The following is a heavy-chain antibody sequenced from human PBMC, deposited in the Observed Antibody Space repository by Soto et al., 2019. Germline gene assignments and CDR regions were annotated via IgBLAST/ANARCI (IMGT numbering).Heavy chain of an antibody. CDR3: ARASSSSWFPRYYYCYMDV. CDR2: MNPNSGNT. V-gene: IGHV1-8*01. Sequence: QVQLVQSGAEVKKPGASVKVSCKASGYTFTSYDINWVRQATGQGLEWMGWMNPNSGNTGYAQKFQGRVTMTRNTSISTAYMELSSLRSEDTAVYYCARASSSSWFPRYYYCYMDVWGKGTTVTVSS. J-gene: IGHJ6*03. CDR1: GYTFTSYD. D-gene: IGHD6-13*01.